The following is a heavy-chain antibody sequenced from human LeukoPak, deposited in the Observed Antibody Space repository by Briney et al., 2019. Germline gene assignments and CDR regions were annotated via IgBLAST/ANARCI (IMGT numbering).Heavy chain of an antibody. CDR1: GYTLTELS. Sequence: ASVKVSCKVSGYTLTELSMHWVRQAPGKGLEWMGGFDPEDGETIYAQKFQGRVTMTEDTSTDTAYMELSSLRSEDTAVYYCATGLRLGELSLSDYWGQGTLVTVSS. D-gene: IGHD3-16*02. J-gene: IGHJ4*02. CDR2: FDPEDGET. CDR3: ATGLRLGELSLSDY. V-gene: IGHV1-24*01.